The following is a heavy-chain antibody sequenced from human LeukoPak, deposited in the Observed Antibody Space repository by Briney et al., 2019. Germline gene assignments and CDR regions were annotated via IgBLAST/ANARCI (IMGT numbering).Heavy chain of an antibody. CDR2: IYYSGST. J-gene: IGHJ2*01. CDR1: GGSISSYY. V-gene: IGHV4-59*08. CDR3: ARHPGYSSSWYPGWYFDL. Sequence: SETLSLTCTVSGGSISSYYWSGIRQPPGKGLEWIGYIYYSGSTNYNPSLKSRVTISVDTSKNQFSLKLSSVTAADTAVYYCARHPGYSSSWYPGWYFDLWGRGTLVTVSS. D-gene: IGHD6-13*01.